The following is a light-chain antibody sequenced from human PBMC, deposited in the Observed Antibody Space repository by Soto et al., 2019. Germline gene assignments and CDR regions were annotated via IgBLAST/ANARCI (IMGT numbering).Light chain of an antibody. CDR3: QQFGSFPYA. CDR1: ESVSSSY. Sequence: EIVLTQSPGTLSLSPGEGATLSCRASESVSSSYLAWYQEKPGQAPRLLIYGASSRATGIPDRFGGSGSGTDFTLTISRLEPEDFAVYYCQQFGSFPYAFGQGTKLEIK. J-gene: IGKJ2*01. V-gene: IGKV3-20*01. CDR2: GAS.